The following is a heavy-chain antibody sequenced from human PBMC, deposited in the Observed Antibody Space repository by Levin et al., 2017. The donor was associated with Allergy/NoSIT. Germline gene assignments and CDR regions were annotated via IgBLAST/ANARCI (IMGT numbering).Heavy chain of an antibody. CDR2: IYYSGST. V-gene: IGHV4-31*03. CDR1: GGSISSGGYY. Sequence: SQTLSLTCTVSGGSISSGGYYWSWIRQHPGKGLEWIGYIYYSGSTYYNPSLKSRVTISVDTSKNQFSLKLSSVTAADTAVYYCARAHGDDAIDYWGQGTLVTVSS. D-gene: IGHD4-17*01. CDR3: ARAHGDDAIDY. J-gene: IGHJ4*02.